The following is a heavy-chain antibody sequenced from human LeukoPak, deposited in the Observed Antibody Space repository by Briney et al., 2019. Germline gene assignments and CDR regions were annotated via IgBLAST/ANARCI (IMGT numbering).Heavy chain of an antibody. Sequence: GGSLRLSCAASGFTFSSYEMNWVRQAPGKGLEWVSYISSSGSTIYYADSVKGRFTISRDNTKNSLYLQMNSLRAEDTAVYYCARLAVVWGSYRSFRYFDYWGQGTLVTVSS. CDR1: GFTFSSYE. V-gene: IGHV3-48*03. CDR3: ARLAVVWGSYRSFRYFDY. D-gene: IGHD3-16*02. J-gene: IGHJ4*02. CDR2: ISSSGSTI.